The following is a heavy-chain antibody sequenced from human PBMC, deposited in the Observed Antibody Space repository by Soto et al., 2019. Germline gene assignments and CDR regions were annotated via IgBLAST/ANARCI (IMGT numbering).Heavy chain of an antibody. CDR2: ISAYNGNT. J-gene: IGHJ4*02. CDR3: ARGPPHPANAPRQV. V-gene: IGHV1-18*01. D-gene: IGHD2-2*01. Sequence: ASVKVSCKASGYTFTSYGISWVRQAPGQGLEWMGWISAYNGNTNYAQKLQGRVTMTTDTSTSTASMELRSLRSDDTAVYYCARGPPHPANAPRQVWGQGTLVTVSS. CDR1: GYTFTSYG.